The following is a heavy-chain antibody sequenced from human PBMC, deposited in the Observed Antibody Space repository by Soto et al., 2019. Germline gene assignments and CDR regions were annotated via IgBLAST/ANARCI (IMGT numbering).Heavy chain of an antibody. Sequence: GGSLRLSCAASGFTFNTYGMHWVRQAPGKGLEWVAVISYDGSNAYYADSVKGRFNISRDNSKNMLYLRVNTLRAEDTAVYYCAKDKTPLKWFGDIFLDFWGQGMLVTVSS. J-gene: IGHJ4*02. CDR1: GFTFNTYG. V-gene: IGHV3-30*18. D-gene: IGHD3-10*01. CDR2: ISYDGSNA. CDR3: AKDKTPLKWFGDIFLDF.